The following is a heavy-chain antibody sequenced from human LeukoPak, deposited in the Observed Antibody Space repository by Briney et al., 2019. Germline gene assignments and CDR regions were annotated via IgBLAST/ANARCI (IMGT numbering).Heavy chain of an antibody. D-gene: IGHD3-10*01. CDR1: GFTFDDYA. J-gene: IGHJ6*03. CDR2: ISWDGGST. Sequence: GGSLRLSCAASGFTFDDYAMHWVRQAPEKGLEWVSLISWDGGSTYYADSVKGRFTISRDNSKNSLYLQMNSLRAEDTALYYCAKGPKGTMVRGVIRFPWGYYYMDVWGKGTTVTVSS. V-gene: IGHV3-43D*03. CDR3: AKGPKGTMVRGVIRFPWGYYYMDV.